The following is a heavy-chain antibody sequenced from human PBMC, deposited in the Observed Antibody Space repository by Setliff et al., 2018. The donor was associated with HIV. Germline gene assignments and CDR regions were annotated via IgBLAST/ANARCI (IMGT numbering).Heavy chain of an antibody. CDR2: LNAGKGDT. V-gene: IGHV1-3*03. CDR3: ARGALLAVFDFDH. J-gene: IGHJ4*02. D-gene: IGHD2-8*02. CDR1: GYTFTTYS. Sequence: ASVKVSCKASGYTFTTYSMHWVRRAPGQSLEWMGWLNAGKGDTKFSQEFQGRITVNWDTSASTAYLELRSLRSEDTAVYYCARGALLAVFDFDHWGQGTMVTVSS.